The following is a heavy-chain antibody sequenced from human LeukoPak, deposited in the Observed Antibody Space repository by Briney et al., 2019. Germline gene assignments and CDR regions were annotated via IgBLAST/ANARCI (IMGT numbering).Heavy chain of an antibody. J-gene: IGHJ5*02. V-gene: IGHV3-30*03. Sequence: GGSLGLSCAASGFTLSTYGMHWVRQAPGKGLEWVAMMSYDGKSEYYGDSVKGRFAISRDISNNALYMQMNSLRAEDTAVYYCARDLYGSGWYNYFDPWGQGALVTVSS. CDR1: GFTLSTYG. CDR3: ARDLYGSGWYNYFDP. D-gene: IGHD6-19*01. CDR2: MSYDGKSE.